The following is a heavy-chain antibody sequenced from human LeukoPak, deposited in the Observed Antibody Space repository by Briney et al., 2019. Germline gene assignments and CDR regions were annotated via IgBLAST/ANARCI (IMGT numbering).Heavy chain of an antibody. CDR1: GFTFSSYS. J-gene: IGHJ3*02. V-gene: IGHV3-48*01. D-gene: IGHD1-26*01. Sequence: QPGGSLRLSCAASGFTFSSYSMNWVRQAPGKGLEWVSYISSSSSTIYYADSVKGRFTISRDNAKNSLYLQMNSLRAEDTAVNYCAGENSGSYQDAFDIWGQGTMVTVSS. CDR3: AGENSGSYQDAFDI. CDR2: ISSSSSTI.